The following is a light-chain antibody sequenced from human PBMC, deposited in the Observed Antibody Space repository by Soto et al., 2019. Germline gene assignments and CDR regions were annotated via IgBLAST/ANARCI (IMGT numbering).Light chain of an antibody. Sequence: IQMTQSPSSLSVSVGDSVTITCRSSQSITTYLNWYQQKPGKAPKLLIYAASTLQSGVPSRFSGSGSGTDFTLSIGSLQPEDFATYYCQQSYSTPRTFGQGTKVEIK. CDR3: QQSYSTPRT. V-gene: IGKV1-39*01. J-gene: IGKJ1*01. CDR1: QSITTY. CDR2: AAS.